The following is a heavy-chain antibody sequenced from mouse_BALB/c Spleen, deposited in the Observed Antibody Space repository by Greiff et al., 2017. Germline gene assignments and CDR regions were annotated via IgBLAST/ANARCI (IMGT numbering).Heavy chain of an antibody. CDR2: INPSNGGT. J-gene: IGHJ4*01. CDR3: TRSWGGSSPYYAMDY. Sequence: QVQLKESGAELVKPGASVKLSCKASGYTFTSYYMYWVKQRPGQGLEWIGEINPSNGGTNFNEKFKSKATLTVDKSSSTAYMQLSSLTSEDSAVYYCTRSWGGSSPYYAMDYWGQGTSVTVSS. V-gene: IGHV1S81*02. CDR1: GYTFTSYY. D-gene: IGHD1-1*01.